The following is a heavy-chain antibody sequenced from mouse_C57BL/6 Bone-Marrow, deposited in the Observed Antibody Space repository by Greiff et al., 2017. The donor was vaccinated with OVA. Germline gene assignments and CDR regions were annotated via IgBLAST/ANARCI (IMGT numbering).Heavy chain of an antibody. CDR3: ARGGLTTVVAPFDY. D-gene: IGHD1-1*01. J-gene: IGHJ2*01. CDR1: GYTFTSYW. Sequence: QVQLQQPGAELVKPGASVKLSCKASGYTFTSYWMHWVKQRPGRGLEWIGRIDPNSGGPKYTEKFKSKATLTVDKPSSTAYMQLSSLTSEDSAVYYCARGGLTTVVAPFDYWGQGTTLTVSA. V-gene: IGHV1-72*01. CDR2: IDPNSGGP.